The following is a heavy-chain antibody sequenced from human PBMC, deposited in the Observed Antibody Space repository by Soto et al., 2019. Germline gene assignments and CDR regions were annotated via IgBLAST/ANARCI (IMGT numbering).Heavy chain of an antibody. V-gene: IGHV4-39*07. J-gene: IGHJ6*03. CDR1: AGSISSSSYH. D-gene: IGHD3-10*01. Sequence: SETLSLTCTFSAGSISSSSYHWGWIRQPPGKGLEWIGYTYYSGNTYYNPSLKSQVTISVDTSKNQFSLRLTSVTPADTAVYYCAKNLGLGSPWEDYYYMDVWGKGTTVTVSS. CDR2: TYYSGNT. CDR3: AKNLGLGSPWEDYYYMDV.